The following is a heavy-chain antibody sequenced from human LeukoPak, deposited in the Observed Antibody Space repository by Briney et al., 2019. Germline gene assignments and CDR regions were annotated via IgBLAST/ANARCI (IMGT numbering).Heavy chain of an antibody. D-gene: IGHD6-13*01. J-gene: IGHJ4*02. V-gene: IGHV3-23*01. Sequence: GGSLRLSCAASGLTFSSSAMSWVRQAPGKGLEWVSTIDSVRNTHYADSVKGRFTISRDNSKNTVHLQMNSLRAEDTAVYYCARDQSGYSDYWGQGTLVTVSS. CDR2: IDSVRNT. CDR1: GLTFSSSA. CDR3: ARDQSGYSDY.